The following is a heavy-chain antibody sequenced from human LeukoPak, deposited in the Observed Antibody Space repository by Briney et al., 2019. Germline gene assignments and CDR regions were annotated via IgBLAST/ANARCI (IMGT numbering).Heavy chain of an antibody. CDR3: AREPGAAGDY. D-gene: IGHD6-25*01. CDR2: IYHSGST. Sequence: PSETLSLTCTVSGYSISSGYYWGWIRQPPGKGLEWIGSIYHSGSTYYNPSLKSRVTISVDTSKNQFSLKLSSVTAADTAVYYCAREPGAAGDYWGQGTLVTVSS. J-gene: IGHJ4*02. V-gene: IGHV4-38-2*02. CDR1: GYSISSGYY.